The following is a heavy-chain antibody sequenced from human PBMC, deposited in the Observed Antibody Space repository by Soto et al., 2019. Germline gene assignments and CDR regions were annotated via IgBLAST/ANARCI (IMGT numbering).Heavy chain of an antibody. D-gene: IGHD3-22*01. CDR3: ARVTTTFVWFDP. CDR1: GYTFNSYD. J-gene: IGHJ5*02. Sequence: QVPLVQSGAEVKKPGASVKVSCKASGYTFNSYDINWVRQATGQGLEWMGWINPSSANTGYAQKFQGRVTITRDTSTSTAYMELSSLTSEDTAVYYCARVTTTFVWFDPWGQGTLVTVSS. CDR2: INPSSANT. V-gene: IGHV1-8*02.